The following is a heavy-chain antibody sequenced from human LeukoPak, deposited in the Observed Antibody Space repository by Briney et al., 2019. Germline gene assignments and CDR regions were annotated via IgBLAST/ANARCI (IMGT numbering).Heavy chain of an antibody. CDR2: MNPNSGNT. D-gene: IGHD2-2*01. J-gene: IGHJ6*03. CDR3: AISNFRSRYMDV. V-gene: IGHV1-8*03. Sequence: GASVKVSCKASGYTFTGYYMHWVRQAPGQGLEWMGWMNPNSGNTGYAQKFQGRVTITRNTSISTAYMELSSLRSEDTAVYYCAISNFRSRYMDVWGKGTTVTVSS. CDR1: GYTFTGYY.